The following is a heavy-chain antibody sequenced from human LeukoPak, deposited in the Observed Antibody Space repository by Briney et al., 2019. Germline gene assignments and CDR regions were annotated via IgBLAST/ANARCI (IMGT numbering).Heavy chain of an antibody. D-gene: IGHD1-26*01. CDR2: ISYDGSNK. V-gene: IGHV3-30-3*01. CDR1: GFTFSSYA. CDR3: VRGGGATINWFDY. J-gene: IGHJ4*02. Sequence: PGGSLRLSCAASGFTFSSYAMHWVRQAPGKGLEWVAVISYDGSNKYYADSVKGRFTISRDNSKNTLYLQMNSLRAEDTAVYYCVRGGGATINWFDYWGQGTLVTVSS.